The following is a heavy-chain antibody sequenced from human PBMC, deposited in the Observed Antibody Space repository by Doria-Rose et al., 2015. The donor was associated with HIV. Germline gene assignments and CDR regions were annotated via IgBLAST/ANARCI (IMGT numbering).Heavy chain of an antibody. D-gene: IGHD6-13*01. CDR1: GVSLSSPGMG. J-gene: IGHJ4*02. V-gene: IGHV2-26*01. CDR2: IFSDDER. Sequence: VTLKESGPVLVKPTETLTLTCTVSGVSLSSPGMGVSWIRQPPGKAPEWLANIFSDDERSYKTSLKSRLTISRGTSKGQVVLTMTDMDPVDTATYYCARIKSSRWYHKYYFDFWGQGTLVIISA. CDR3: ARIKSSRWYHKYYFDF.